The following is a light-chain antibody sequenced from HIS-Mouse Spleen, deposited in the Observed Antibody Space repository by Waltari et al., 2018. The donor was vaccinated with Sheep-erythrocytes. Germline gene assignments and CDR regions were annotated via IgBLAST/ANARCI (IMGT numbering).Light chain of an antibody. V-gene: IGLV2-8*01. Sequence: QSALTQPPSASGSPGQSVTISCTGTSSDVGGYNYFSWYQQPPGKAPILMIYEVSKRPSGVPDRFSGSKSGNTASLTVSGLQAEDEADYYCSSYAGSNNYVFGTGTKVTVL. J-gene: IGLJ1*01. CDR1: SSDVGGYNY. CDR2: EVS. CDR3: SSYAGSNNYV.